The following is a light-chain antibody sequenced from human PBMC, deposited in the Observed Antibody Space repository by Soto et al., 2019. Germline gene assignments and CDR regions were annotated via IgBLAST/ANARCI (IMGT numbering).Light chain of an antibody. J-gene: IGKJ2*01. CDR3: QHYHNSMYT. CDR2: DAS. V-gene: IGKV1-33*01. CDR1: QDITNH. Sequence: DIQMTQSPSSLSASVGDIVTITCQASQDITNHLNWYQQKPGKAPNLLIYDASNLETGVPSRFSGSGYGTDFTLPLSSLQPEDFATYYCQHYHNSMYTFGQATTLEI.